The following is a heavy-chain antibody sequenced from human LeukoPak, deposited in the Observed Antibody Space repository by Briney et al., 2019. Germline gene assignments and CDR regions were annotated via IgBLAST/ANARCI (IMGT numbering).Heavy chain of an antibody. V-gene: IGHV3-7*03. CDR3: AREVFFQFDN. J-gene: IGHJ4*02. Sequence: PGGSLRLSCAASGFTFRKYWMAWVHQAPGRGLEWVATIAADGNDKDYEDALQGRFTISRDNTRNSLSLRIDSLRAEDTAQYYCAREVFFQFDNWGQGALVTVSS. CDR1: GFTFRKYW. CDR2: IAADGNDK.